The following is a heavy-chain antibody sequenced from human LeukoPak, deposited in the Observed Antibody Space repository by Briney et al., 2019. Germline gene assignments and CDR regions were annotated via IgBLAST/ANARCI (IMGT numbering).Heavy chain of an antibody. CDR1: GFTFSSYA. J-gene: IGHJ4*02. V-gene: IGHV3-23*01. CDR2: ISGSGGST. D-gene: IGHD4-23*01. CDR3: AKARAYGGNSGCDY. Sequence: PGGSLRLSCAASGFTFSSYAMSWARQAPGKGLEWVSGISGSGGSTYYADSVKGRFTISRDNSKNTLYLQMNSLRAEDTAVYYCAKARAYGGNSGCDYWGQGTLVTVSS.